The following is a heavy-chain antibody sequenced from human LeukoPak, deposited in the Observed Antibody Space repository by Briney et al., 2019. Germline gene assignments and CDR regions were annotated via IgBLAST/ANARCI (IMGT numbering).Heavy chain of an antibody. J-gene: IGHJ4*02. CDR1: GGTFSNYA. CDR3: ARVAGAERAFDY. CDR2: IIPIFGTA. V-gene: IGHV1-69*13. Sequence: SVKVSCKASGGTFSNYAISWVRQAPGQGLEWMGGIIPIFGTANYAQKFQGRVTITADESTSTAYMELSSLRSEDTAVYYCARVAGAERAFDYWGQGTLVTVPS. D-gene: IGHD1-26*01.